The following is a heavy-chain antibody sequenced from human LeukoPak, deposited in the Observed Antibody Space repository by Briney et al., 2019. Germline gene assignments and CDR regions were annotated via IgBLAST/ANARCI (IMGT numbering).Heavy chain of an antibody. V-gene: IGHV3-9*01. D-gene: IGHD6-13*01. CDR2: ISWNSGSI. CDR1: GFTFDDYA. CDR3: AKDPYSSSWTGYFDY. Sequence: GRSLRLSCAASGFTFDDYAMHWVRQAPGKGLEWVSGISWNSGSIGYADSVKGRFTISRDNAKNPLYLQMNSLRAEDTALYYCAKDPYSSSWTGYFDYWGQGTLVTVSS. J-gene: IGHJ4*02.